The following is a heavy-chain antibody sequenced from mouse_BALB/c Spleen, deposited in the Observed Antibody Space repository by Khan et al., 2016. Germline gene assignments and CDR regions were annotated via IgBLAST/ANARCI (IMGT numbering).Heavy chain of an antibody. J-gene: IGHJ3*01. CDR1: GYSTTSGYY. D-gene: IGHD1-1*01. Sequence: VQLQESGPGLVKPSQSLSLTCSVTGYSTTSGYYWNWIRQFPGNKLEWMGYISYDGSNNYNPSLQNRISITRDTSKNQFFLKLNSVTTEDTATYYCARGYGSSAWFAYWGQGTLVTVSA. CDR3: ARGYGSSAWFAY. CDR2: ISYDGSN. V-gene: IGHV3-6*02.